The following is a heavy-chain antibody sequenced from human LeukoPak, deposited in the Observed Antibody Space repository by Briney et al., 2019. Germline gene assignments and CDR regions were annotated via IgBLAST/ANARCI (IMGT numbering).Heavy chain of an antibody. V-gene: IGHV1-69*05. CDR3: ARGVRYFDWLSYYYYYYMDV. CDR2: IIPIFGTA. J-gene: IGHJ6*03. D-gene: IGHD3-9*01. CDR1: GGTFSSYA. Sequence: SSVKVSCKASGGTFSSYAISWVRQAPGQGREWMGGIIPIFGTANYAQKVQGRVTIPTDESTSTDYMELRSLRSEDTGVSYCARGVRYFDWLSYYYYYYMDVWGKGTTVTVSS.